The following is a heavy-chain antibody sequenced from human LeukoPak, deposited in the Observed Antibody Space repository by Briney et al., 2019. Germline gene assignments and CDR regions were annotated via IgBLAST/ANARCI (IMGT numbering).Heavy chain of an antibody. J-gene: IGHJ4*02. CDR2: IYYSGST. CDR1: GGSISSSSYY. D-gene: IGHD2-2*01. V-gene: IGHV4-39*01. Sequence: SETLSLTCTVSGGSISSSSYYWGWIRQPPGKGLEWIGSIYYSGSTYYNPSLKSRVTISVDTSKNQFSLKPSSVTAADTAVYYCARLHLGYCSSTSCPGFDYWGQGTLVTVSS. CDR3: ARLHLGYCSSTSCPGFDY.